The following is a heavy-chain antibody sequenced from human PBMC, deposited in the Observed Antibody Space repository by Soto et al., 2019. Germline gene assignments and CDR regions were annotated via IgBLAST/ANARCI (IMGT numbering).Heavy chain of an antibody. CDR2: ISHDGTDK. D-gene: IGHD3-10*01. V-gene: IGHV3-30*03. CDR1: EFTFWKFG. J-gene: IGHJ4*02. CDR3: ATTTSFITCLDS. Sequence: GGSLRLSCPASEFTFWKFGIHWDRQSPREGLEWVALISHDGTDKYYADSVKGRFTISRDNSKDTLFLHMDNLRPEDTGIYYCATTTSFITCLDSWGQGTLVTVSS.